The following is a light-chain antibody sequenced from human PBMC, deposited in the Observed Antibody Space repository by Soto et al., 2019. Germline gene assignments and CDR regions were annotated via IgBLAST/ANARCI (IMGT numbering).Light chain of an antibody. CDR1: KSDIGVYDF. Sequence: QSVLTQPPSASGSPGQSVTISCTGTKSDIGVYDFVSWYQHHPGKAPRLIIYEVVQRPSGVPDRFSGSKSGNTASLTVSGVQAADEADYFCKSYAGSNTYVFGSGTKLTVL. CDR3: KSYAGSNTYV. V-gene: IGLV2-8*01. J-gene: IGLJ1*01. CDR2: EVV.